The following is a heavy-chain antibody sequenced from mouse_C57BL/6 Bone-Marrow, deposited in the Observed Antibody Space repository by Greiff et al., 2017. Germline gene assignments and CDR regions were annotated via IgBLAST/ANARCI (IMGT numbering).Heavy chain of an antibody. J-gene: IGHJ2*01. CDR3: ARWWSYYFDY. CDR2: IDPSDSYT. CDR1: GYTFTSYW. V-gene: IGHV1-59*01. Sequence: QVQLQQPGAELVRPGTSVKLSCKASGYTFTSYWMHWVKQRPGQGLEWIGVIDPSDSYTNYNQKFKGKATLTVDTSSSTAYMQRSSLTSEDSAVYYCARWWSYYFDYWGQGTTLTVSS. D-gene: IGHD1-1*02.